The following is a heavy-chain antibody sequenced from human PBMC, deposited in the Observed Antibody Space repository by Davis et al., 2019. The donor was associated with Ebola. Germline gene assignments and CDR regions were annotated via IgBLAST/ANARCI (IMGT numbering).Heavy chain of an antibody. D-gene: IGHD6-25*01. V-gene: IGHV1-18*01. CDR2: ISAYNGNT. CDR1: GYTFTSYG. CDR3: ARDPVQYSRDYTAGDY. J-gene: IGHJ4*02. Sequence: ASVKVSCKASGYTFTSYGISWVRQAPGQGLEWMGWISAYNGNTNYAQKLQGRVTMTTDTSTSTAYMELRSLRSDDTAVYYCARDPVQYSRDYTAGDYWGQGTLVTVSS.